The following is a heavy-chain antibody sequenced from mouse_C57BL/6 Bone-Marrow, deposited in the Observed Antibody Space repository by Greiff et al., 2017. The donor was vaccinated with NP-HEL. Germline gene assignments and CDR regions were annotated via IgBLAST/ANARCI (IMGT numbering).Heavy chain of an antibody. CDR2: IYPGSGST. CDR1: GYTFTSYW. Sequence: VQLQQPGAELVKPGASVKMSCKASGYTFTSYWITWVKQRPGQGLEWIGDIYPGSGSTNYNEKFKSKATLTVDTSSSTAYMQLSSLTSEDSAVYYCATIYYCNYDAMDYWGQGTSVTVSS. J-gene: IGHJ4*01. D-gene: IGHD2-1*01. V-gene: IGHV1-55*01. CDR3: ATIYYCNYDAMDY.